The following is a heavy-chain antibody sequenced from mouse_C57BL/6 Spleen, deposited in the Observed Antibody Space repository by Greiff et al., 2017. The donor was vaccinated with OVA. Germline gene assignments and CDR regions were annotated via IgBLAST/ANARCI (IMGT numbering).Heavy chain of an antibody. CDR2: IDPETGGT. Sequence: QVQLKESGAELVRPGASVTLSCKASGYTFTDYEMHWVKQTPVHGLEWIGAIDPETGGTAYNQKFKGKAILTADKSSSTAYMELRSLTSEDSAVYYCTRSIIWGQGTTLTVSS. V-gene: IGHV1-15*01. D-gene: IGHD2-4*01. CDR3: TRSII. CDR1: GYTFTDYE. J-gene: IGHJ2*01.